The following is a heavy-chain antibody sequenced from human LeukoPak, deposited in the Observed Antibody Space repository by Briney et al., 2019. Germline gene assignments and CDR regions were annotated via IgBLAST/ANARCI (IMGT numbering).Heavy chain of an antibody. V-gene: IGHV4-61*08. CDR1: GGSISSGDYY. J-gene: IGHJ1*01. CDR2: IYYSGST. Sequence: SETLSLTCTVSGGSISSGDYYWSWIRQPPGKGLEWIGYIYYSGSTNYNPSLKSRVTISVDTSKNQFSLKLSSVTAADTAVYYCTRGISGIAAAGPEYFQHWGQGTLVTVSS. D-gene: IGHD6-13*01. CDR3: TRGISGIAAAGPEYFQH.